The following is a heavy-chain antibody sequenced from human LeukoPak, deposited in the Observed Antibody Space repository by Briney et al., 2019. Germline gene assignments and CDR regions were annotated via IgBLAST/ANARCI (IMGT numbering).Heavy chain of an antibody. V-gene: IGHV4-59*01. CDR1: GGSISSYY. Sequence: PSETLSLTCTVSGGSISSYYWSWIRQPPGKGLEWIGYIYYSGSTNYNPSLKSRVTISVDTSKNQFSLKLSSETAADTAVYYCASAVAGTPNFDYWGQGTLVTVSS. J-gene: IGHJ4*02. D-gene: IGHD6-19*01. CDR2: IYYSGST. CDR3: ASAVAGTPNFDY.